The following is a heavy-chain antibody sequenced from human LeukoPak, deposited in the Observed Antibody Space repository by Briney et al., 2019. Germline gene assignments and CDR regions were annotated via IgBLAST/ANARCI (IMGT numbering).Heavy chain of an antibody. D-gene: IGHD2-8*01. CDR3: ARDGDDTTNR. V-gene: IGHV3-53*01. CDR1: DFTVGSNY. Sequence: PGGSLRLSCAASDFTVGSNYMTWVRQAPGKGLEWVSVIYSGGKTFYTASVKGRFTISRDGAKNTLYLQMNSLRAEDTAIYYCARDGDDTTNRWGQGTLVTVSS. J-gene: IGHJ4*02. CDR2: IYSGGKT.